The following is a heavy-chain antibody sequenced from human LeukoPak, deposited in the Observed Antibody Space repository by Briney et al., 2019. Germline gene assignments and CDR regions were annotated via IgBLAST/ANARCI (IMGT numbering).Heavy chain of an antibody. D-gene: IGHD3-22*01. J-gene: IGHJ1*01. CDR3: AKDPEYYDSSGYYPLYFQH. CDR1: GFTFSSYA. Sequence: GGSLRLSCAASGFTFSSYAMSWVRQAPGKGLEWVSGISGAGDSTYYTDSVKGRFTISRDNSKNTLYLQMNSLRAEDTAVYYCAKDPEYYDSSGYYPLYFQHWGQGTLVTVSS. CDR2: ISGAGDST. V-gene: IGHV3-23*01.